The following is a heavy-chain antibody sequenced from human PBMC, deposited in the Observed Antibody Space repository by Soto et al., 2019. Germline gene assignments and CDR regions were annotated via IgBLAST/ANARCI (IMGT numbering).Heavy chain of an antibody. D-gene: IGHD6-19*01. J-gene: IGHJ6*02. V-gene: IGHV4-34*01. CDR3: ARGGVGIAVAGAPLYYGMDV. Sequence: SETLSLTCAVYGGSFSGYYWSWIRQPPGKGLEWIGEINHSGSTNYNPSLKSRVTISVDTSKNQFSLKLSSVTAADTAVYYCARGGVGIAVAGAPLYYGMDVWGQGTTVTVSS. CDR1: GGSFSGYY. CDR2: INHSGST.